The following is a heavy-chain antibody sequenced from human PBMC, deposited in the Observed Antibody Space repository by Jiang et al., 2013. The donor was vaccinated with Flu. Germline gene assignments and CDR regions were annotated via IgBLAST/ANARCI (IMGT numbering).Heavy chain of an antibody. V-gene: IGHV3-23*01. CDR3: AKDQPGAWFGEFPDYFDY. J-gene: IGHJ4*02. D-gene: IGHD3-10*01. CDR2: ISGSGGST. Sequence: SAISGSGGSTYYADSVKGRFTISRDNSKNTLYLQMNSLRAEDTAVYYCAKDQPGAWFGEFPDYFDYWGQGTLVTVSS.